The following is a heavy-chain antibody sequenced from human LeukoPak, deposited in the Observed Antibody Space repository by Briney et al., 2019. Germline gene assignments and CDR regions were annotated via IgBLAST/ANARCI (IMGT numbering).Heavy chain of an antibody. CDR2: IWYDGSNK. J-gene: IGHJ4*02. CDR3: ARGFGCSSTSCYSRDQNLHY. Sequence: PGRSLRLSCAASGFTFSSYGMHWVRQAPGKGLEWVAVIWYDGSNKYYADSVKGRFTISRDNSKNTLYLQMNSLRAEDTAVYYCARGFGCSSTSCYSRDQNLHYWGQGTLVTASS. CDR1: GFTFSSYG. D-gene: IGHD2-2*01. V-gene: IGHV3-33*01.